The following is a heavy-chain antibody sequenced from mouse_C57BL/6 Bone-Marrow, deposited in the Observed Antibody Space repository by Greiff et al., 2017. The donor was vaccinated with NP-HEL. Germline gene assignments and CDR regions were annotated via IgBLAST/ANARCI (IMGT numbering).Heavy chain of an antibody. Sequence: VQLQQSGPELVKPGASVKISCKASGYAFSSSWMNWVKQRPGKGLEWIGRIYPGDGDTNYNGKFKGKDTLTADKSSSTAYMQLSSLTSEDSAVYFCARSGHYGSSFCYWYFDVWGTGTTVTVSS. CDR1: GYAFSSSW. CDR2: IYPGDGDT. D-gene: IGHD1-1*01. J-gene: IGHJ1*03. CDR3: ARSGHYGSSFCYWYFDV. V-gene: IGHV1-82*01.